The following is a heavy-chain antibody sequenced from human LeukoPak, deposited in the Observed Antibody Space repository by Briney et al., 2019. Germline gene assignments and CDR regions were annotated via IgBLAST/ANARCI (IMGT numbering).Heavy chain of an antibody. J-gene: IGHJ4*02. V-gene: IGHV4-38-2*02. CDR1: GFSITTDYY. D-gene: IGHD3-16*01. CDR3: ARRGDY. Sequence: PSETLSLTCTGSGFSITTDYYWGWIRQPPGKGLEWIGNIYHTGRTSYNPSLKSRVTLSVDTSKNQFSLRLSYVTAADTAVYYCARRGDYWGQGTLVTVSS. CDR2: IYHTGRT.